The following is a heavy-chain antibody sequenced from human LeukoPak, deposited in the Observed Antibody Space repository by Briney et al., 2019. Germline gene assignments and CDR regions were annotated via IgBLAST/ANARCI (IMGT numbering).Heavy chain of an antibody. J-gene: IGHJ4*02. D-gene: IGHD2-15*01. CDR1: GFTFSSYS. Sequence: GGSLRLSCAASGFTFSSYSMNWVRQAPGKGLEWVSSISSSSSYIYYADSVKGRFTISRDNAKNSLYLQMNSLRAEDTAVYYCAIDQGVVVAAAPFDYWGQGTLVTVSS. CDR2: ISSSSSYI. V-gene: IGHV3-21*01. CDR3: AIDQGVVVAAAPFDY.